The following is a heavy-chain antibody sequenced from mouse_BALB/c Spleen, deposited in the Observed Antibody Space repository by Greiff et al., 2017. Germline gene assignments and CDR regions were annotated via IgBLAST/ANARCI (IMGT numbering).Heavy chain of an antibody. CDR1: GFTFSSYA. D-gene: IGHD2-14*01. CDR2: ISSGGST. CDR3: AREGDYRYADPAWFAY. Sequence: EVKVVESGGGLVKPGGSLKLSCAASGFTFSSYAMSWVRQTPEKRLEWVASISSGGSTYYPDSVKGRFTISRDNARNILYLQMSSLRSEDTAMYYCAREGDYRYADPAWFAYWGQGTLVTVSA. V-gene: IGHV5-6-5*01. J-gene: IGHJ3*01.